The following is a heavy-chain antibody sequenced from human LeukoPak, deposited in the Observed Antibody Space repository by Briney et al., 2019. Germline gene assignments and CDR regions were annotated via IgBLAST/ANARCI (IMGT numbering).Heavy chain of an antibody. CDR2: INHSGST. Sequence: SKTLSLTCAVYGGSFSGYYWSWIRQPPGKGLEWIGEINHSGSTNYNPSLKSRVTISVDTSKNQFSLKLSSVTAADTAVYYCARGVLRYFDWLLDRNWFDPWGQGTLVTVSS. D-gene: IGHD3-9*01. J-gene: IGHJ5*02. V-gene: IGHV4-34*01. CDR1: GGSFSGYY. CDR3: ARGVLRYFDWLLDRNWFDP.